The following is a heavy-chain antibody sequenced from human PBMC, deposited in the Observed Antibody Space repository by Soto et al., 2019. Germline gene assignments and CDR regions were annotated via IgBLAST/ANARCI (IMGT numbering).Heavy chain of an antibody. CDR3: ARDVRRYRERYFDL. Sequence: QVQLVESGGGVVQPGRSLRLSCAASGFTFSSYGMHWVRQAPGKGLEWVAVIWYDGSNKYYADSVKGRFTISRDNSKNTLYLQMNSLRAEDTAVYYCARDVRRYRERYFDLWGRGTLVTVSS. CDR1: GFTFSSYG. D-gene: IGHD1-1*01. J-gene: IGHJ2*01. V-gene: IGHV3-33*01. CDR2: IWYDGSNK.